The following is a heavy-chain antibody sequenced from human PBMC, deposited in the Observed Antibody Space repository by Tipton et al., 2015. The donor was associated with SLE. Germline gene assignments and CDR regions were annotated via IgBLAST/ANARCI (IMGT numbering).Heavy chain of an antibody. J-gene: IGHJ4*02. V-gene: IGHV4-39*01. CDR3: ARREYSSSWSFDY. Sequence: LTCAVYGGSFSSYYWGWIRQPPGKGLEWIGSIYYSGSTYYNPSLKSRVTISVDTSKNQSSLKLSSVTAADTAVYYCARREYSSSWSFDYWGQGTLVTVSS. CDR2: IYYSGST. CDR1: GGSFSSYY. D-gene: IGHD6-13*01.